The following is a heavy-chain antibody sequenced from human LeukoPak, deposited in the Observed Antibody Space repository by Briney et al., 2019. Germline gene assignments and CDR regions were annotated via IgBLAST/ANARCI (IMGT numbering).Heavy chain of an antibody. CDR3: ARGPYVAGL. Sequence: PSETLSLTCTVSGGSISSYYWSWIRQPSGKGLEWIGYIYYSGSTNYNPSLESRVTISVDTSKNQFSLKLSSVTAVDTAVYYCARGPYVAGLWGQGTLVTVSS. CDR2: IYYSGST. CDR1: GGSISSYY. V-gene: IGHV4-59*01. J-gene: IGHJ4*02. D-gene: IGHD6-19*01.